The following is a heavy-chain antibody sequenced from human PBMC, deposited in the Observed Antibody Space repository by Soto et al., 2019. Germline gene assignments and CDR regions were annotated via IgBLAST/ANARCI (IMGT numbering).Heavy chain of an antibody. CDR2: INPGNGNT. CDR1: GYTFSNYA. CDR3: AREQVVVATTPHWYFEL. D-gene: IGHD2-15*01. J-gene: IGHJ2*01. Sequence: ASVKVSCKASGYTFSNYAMHWVRQAPGQRLEWMGWINPGNGNTKYSQKFQGRVTISRDTSASTAYMELSSLRSEDTAVYYCAREQVVVATTPHWYFELRGSGILVTVFS. V-gene: IGHV1-3*01.